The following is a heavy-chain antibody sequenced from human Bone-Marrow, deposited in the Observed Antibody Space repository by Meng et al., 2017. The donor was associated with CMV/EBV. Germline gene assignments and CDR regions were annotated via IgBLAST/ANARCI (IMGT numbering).Heavy chain of an antibody. V-gene: IGHV3-48*04. Sequence: GESLKISCAASGFTFSNAWMSWVRQAPGKGLEWVSYISSSSSTIYYADSVKGRFTISRDNAKNSLYLQMNSLRAEDTAVYYCARDSHRPYYDFWSGYPYYYYGMDVWGQGTTVTVSS. CDR3: ARDSHRPYYDFWSGYPYYYYGMDV. CDR1: GFTFSNAW. D-gene: IGHD3-3*01. J-gene: IGHJ6*02. CDR2: ISSSSSTI.